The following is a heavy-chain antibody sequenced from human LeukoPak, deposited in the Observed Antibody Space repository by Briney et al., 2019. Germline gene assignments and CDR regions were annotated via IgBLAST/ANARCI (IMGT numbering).Heavy chain of an antibody. CDR1: GFTFSNYW. J-gene: IGHJ3*02. CDR3: ARESAMVTAVTFDI. Sequence: GGSLRLSCAASGFTFSNYWMHWVRQAPGKGLVWVSRINSDGINTSYADSVKGRFTISRDNAKNTLNLQMKSLRAEDTAVYYCARESAMVTAVTFDIWGQGTMVTVSS. V-gene: IGHV3-74*01. D-gene: IGHD5-18*01. CDR2: INSDGINT.